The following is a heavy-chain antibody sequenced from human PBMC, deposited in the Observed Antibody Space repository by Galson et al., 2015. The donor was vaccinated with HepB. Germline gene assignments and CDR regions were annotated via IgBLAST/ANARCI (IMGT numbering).Heavy chain of an antibody. J-gene: IGHJ4*02. CDR1: GYTFTSYG. V-gene: IGHV1-18*01. CDR2: ISAYNGNT. D-gene: IGHD1-26*01. CDR3: ARELSGSYPGGNDY. Sequence: SVKVSCKASGYTFTSYGISWVRQAPGQGLEWMGWISAYNGNTNYAQKLQGRVTMTTDTSTSTAYMELRSLRSDDTAVYYCARELSGSYPGGNDYWGQGTLVTVSS.